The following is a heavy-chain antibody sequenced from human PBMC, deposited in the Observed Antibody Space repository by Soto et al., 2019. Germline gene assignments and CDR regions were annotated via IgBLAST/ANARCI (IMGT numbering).Heavy chain of an antibody. CDR2: TSQSGGT. D-gene: IGHD3-22*01. J-gene: IGHJ3*02. CDR1: GDSLSRTNW. Sequence: SETLSLTCAVSGDSLSRTNWWSWVRLPPGEGLEWIGETSQSGGTKYSPSLKSRVTISVDKSNNQLSLKLSSVTAADTAVYYCARTYDDSGPNSGGYGCDIWGQGTIVTVS. V-gene: IGHV4-4*02. CDR3: ARTYDDSGPNSGGYGCDI.